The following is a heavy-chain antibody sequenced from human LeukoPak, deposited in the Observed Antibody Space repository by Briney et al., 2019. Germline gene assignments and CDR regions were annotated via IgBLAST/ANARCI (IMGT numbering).Heavy chain of an antibody. J-gene: IGHJ6*03. CDR1: GGSVSSYY. Sequence: PSETLSLTCTVSGGSVSSYYWSWIRQPPGKGLEWIASIHNSGSTKYNPSLKSRVIVSVDTSKNQFSLQLTSVTAADTALYYCARQIQGRFFDAVLEIDLYYYYMDVWGKGTTVTVSS. V-gene: IGHV4-59*02. D-gene: IGHD3-16*01. CDR2: IHNSGST. CDR3: ARQIQGRFFDAVLEIDLYYYYMDV.